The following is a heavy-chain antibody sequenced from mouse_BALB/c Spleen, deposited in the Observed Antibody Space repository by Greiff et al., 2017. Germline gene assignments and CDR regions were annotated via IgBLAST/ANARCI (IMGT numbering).Heavy chain of an antibody. Sequence: EVHLVESGGGLVKPGGSLKLSCAASGFTFSSYAMSWVRQSPEKRLEWVAEISSGGSYTYYPDTVTGRFTISRDNAKNTLYLEMSSLRSEDTAMYYCARGSTMIRRVFAYWGQGTLVTVSA. J-gene: IGHJ3*01. CDR3: ARGSTMIRRVFAY. V-gene: IGHV5-9-4*01. CDR1: GFTFSSYA. CDR2: ISSGGSYT. D-gene: IGHD2-4*01.